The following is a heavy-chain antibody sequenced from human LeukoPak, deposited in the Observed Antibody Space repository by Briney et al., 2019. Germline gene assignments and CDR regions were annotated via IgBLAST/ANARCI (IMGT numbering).Heavy chain of an antibody. CDR1: GFTVSSNY. CDR2: ISGSGGST. D-gene: IGHD5-12*01. J-gene: IGHJ5*02. V-gene: IGHV3-23*01. CDR3: AKDRAGSGYEINWFDP. Sequence: AGGSLRLSCAASGFTVSSNYMSWVRQAPGKGLEWVSAISGSGGSTYYADSVKGRFTISRDNSKNTLYLQMNSLRAEDTAVYYCAKDRAGSGYEINWFDPWGQGTLVTVSS.